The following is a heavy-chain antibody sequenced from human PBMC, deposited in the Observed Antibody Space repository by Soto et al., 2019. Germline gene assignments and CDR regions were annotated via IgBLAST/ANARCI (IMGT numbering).Heavy chain of an antibody. CDR3: ARGVGWVAAAGTRFDP. J-gene: IGHJ5*02. V-gene: IGHV4-34*01. CDR1: GGSFSGYY. Sequence: SETLSLTCAVYGGSFSGYYWSWIRKRPGTGLEWIGEVNNSGSTNYNPSHKSRVTTSVDTTKHQFSLKLSSVTAADTAVYYCARGVGWVAAAGTRFDPWGQGTLVTVSS. CDR2: VNNSGST. D-gene: IGHD6-13*01.